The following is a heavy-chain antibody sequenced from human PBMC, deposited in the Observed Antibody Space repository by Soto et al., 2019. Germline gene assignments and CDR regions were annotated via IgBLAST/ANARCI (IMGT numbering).Heavy chain of an antibody. J-gene: IGHJ4*02. CDR2: ISVSGSGDST. CDR3: AKKSTFSSPLDY. D-gene: IGHD6-13*01. CDR1: GFTLSTFA. Sequence: GGSLRLSCAASGFTLSTFAMSWVRQAPGKGLEWVSSISVSGSGDSTYFADSVKGRFTISRDNSKNTLYLQMNSLRAEDTAVYYCAKKSTFSSPLDYWGQGTLVTVSS. V-gene: IGHV3-23*01.